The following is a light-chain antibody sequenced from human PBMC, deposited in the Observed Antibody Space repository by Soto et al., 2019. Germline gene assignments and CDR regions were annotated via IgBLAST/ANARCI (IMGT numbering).Light chain of an antibody. Sequence: QSVLTQPASVSGFPGRSITISCTGTTSDFGGYNYVSWYQQHPGKAPKLMIYDVTRRPSGVSNRFSGSKSGNTASLTISGLQAEDEADYYCSSDISSSAPYVFGTGTKVTVL. CDR3: SSDISSSAPYV. J-gene: IGLJ1*01. CDR1: TSDFGGYNY. CDR2: DVT. V-gene: IGLV2-14*01.